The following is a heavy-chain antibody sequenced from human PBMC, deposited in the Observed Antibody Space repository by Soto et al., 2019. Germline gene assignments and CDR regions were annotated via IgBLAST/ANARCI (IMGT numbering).Heavy chain of an antibody. J-gene: IGHJ4*02. CDR1: SGSISSSNW. D-gene: IGHD6-19*01. V-gene: IGHV4-4*02. Sequence: QVQLQESGPGLVKPSGTLSLTCAVSSGSISSSNWWSWVRQPPGKWLEWIGEIYHSGSTNYNPSLKSRGTISVDKAKNQFSLKLSSVTAADTAVYYCARGLEDGSGWPGYWGQGTLVTVSS. CDR3: ARGLEDGSGWPGY. CDR2: IYHSGST.